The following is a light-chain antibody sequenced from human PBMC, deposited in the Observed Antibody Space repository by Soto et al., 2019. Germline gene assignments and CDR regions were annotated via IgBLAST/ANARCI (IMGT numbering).Light chain of an antibody. V-gene: IGKV1-6*01. Sequence: AIQMTQSPSSLSASVGDRVTITCRASQSISNYLGWYQQKPGKAPKLLIYAASSLQSGFPSRFSGSGSGKNSTLTFSSLQLKVFATYNCLQDYIYPPPFGQGTKVETK. CDR1: QSISNY. CDR3: LQDYIYPPP. CDR2: AAS. J-gene: IGKJ1*01.